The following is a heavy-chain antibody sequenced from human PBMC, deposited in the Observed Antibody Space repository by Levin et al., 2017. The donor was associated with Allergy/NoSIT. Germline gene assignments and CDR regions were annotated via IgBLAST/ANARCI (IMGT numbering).Heavy chain of an antibody. CDR3: ARTPPRWDGATFDE. J-gene: IGHJ4*02. CDR1: GFSLSTTGVG. D-gene: IGHD1-26*01. V-gene: IGHV2-5*02. Sequence: TLSLTCTFSGFSLSTTGVGVGWIRQPPGRALEWLALIYWDDDKRYSPSLKSRLTITKDTSKNQVVLTMTNMDPVDTATYYCARTPPRWDGATFDEWGQGTLVTVSS. CDR2: IYWDDDK.